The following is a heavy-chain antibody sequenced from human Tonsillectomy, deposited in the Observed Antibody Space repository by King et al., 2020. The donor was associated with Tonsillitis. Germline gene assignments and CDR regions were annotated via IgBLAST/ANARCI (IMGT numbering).Heavy chain of an antibody. D-gene: IGHD3-10*01. CDR2: INHSGST. CDR3: ARGGAYYYYMDV. CDR1: GGSFSGYY. Sequence: VQLQQWGAGLLKPSETLSLTCAVYGGSFSGYYWSWIRQPPGKGLEWIGEINHSGSTNSNPSLKSRVTISVDTSKNQFSLKLRSVTAADMAVYYCARGGAYYYYMDVWDKGTTVTVSS. V-gene: IGHV4-34*01. J-gene: IGHJ6*03.